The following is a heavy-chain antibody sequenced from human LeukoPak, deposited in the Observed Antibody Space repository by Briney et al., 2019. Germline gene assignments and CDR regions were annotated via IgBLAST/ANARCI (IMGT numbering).Heavy chain of an antibody. CDR1: GFTFDDYA. D-gene: IGHD3-22*01. J-gene: IGHJ3*02. CDR3: ARGLYDSSGWGAFDI. CDR2: ISWNSGSI. Sequence: GGSLRLSCAASGFTFDDYAMHWVRQAPGKGLEWVSGISWNSGSIGYADSVKGRFTISRDNAKNSLYLQMNSLRAEDTALYYCARGLYDSSGWGAFDIWGQGTMVTVSS. V-gene: IGHV3-9*01.